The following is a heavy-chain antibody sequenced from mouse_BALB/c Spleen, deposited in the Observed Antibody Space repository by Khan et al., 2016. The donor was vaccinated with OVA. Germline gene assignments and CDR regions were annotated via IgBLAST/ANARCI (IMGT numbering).Heavy chain of an antibody. CDR2: INYSGNT. Sequence: EVELVESGPGLVKPSQSLSLTCTVTGYSITGEYAWNWIRQFPGNKLEWMGYINYSGNTKFNPSFKSRTSITRDTSKNQFFLQFNSVTTEDTATYYCARKDYYDYDPFPYWGQGTLVTVSA. CDR1: GYSITGEYA. V-gene: IGHV3-2*02. CDR3: ARKDYYDYDPFPY. D-gene: IGHD2-4*01. J-gene: IGHJ3*01.